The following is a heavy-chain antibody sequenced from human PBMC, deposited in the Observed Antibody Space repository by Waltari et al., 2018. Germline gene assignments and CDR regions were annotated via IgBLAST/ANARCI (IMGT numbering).Heavy chain of an antibody. CDR1: GASISNGGHY. CDR3: ARVDGRAAPFDN. V-gene: IGHV4-30-4*01. CDR2: IYHSGNT. D-gene: IGHD6-25*01. Sequence: QVQLQESGPRLVKPSKTLSLTCTVSGASISNGGHYWSWIRHHPVKGLEWIGHIYHSGNTYYNPSLEGRATLSVDRSENQFSLNLTSVTAADTALYYCARVDGRAAPFDNWGRGSQVTVSS. J-gene: IGHJ4*02.